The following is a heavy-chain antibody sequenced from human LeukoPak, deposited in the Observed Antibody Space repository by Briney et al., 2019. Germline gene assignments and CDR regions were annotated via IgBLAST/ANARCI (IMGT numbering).Heavy chain of an antibody. Sequence: SETLSLTCTVAGGSFNSYYWSWIRQPPGKGLEWIGYIYYSGSTNYNPSLKSRVTISIDMSKNQFSLKLRSVTAADTAVYYCARGPTKNYFDYWGQGTLVTVSS. J-gene: IGHJ4*02. CDR3: ARGPTKNYFDY. V-gene: IGHV4-59*01. CDR2: IYYSGST. CDR1: GGSFNSYY.